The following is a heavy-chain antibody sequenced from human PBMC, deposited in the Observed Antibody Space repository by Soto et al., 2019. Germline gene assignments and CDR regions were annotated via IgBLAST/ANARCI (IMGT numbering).Heavy chain of an antibody. V-gene: IGHV3-48*04. D-gene: IGHD7-27*01. Sequence: GGSLRLSCAASGFTFSSYSMNWVRQAPGKGLEWVSYISSSSSTIYYADSVKGRFTISRDNVENSLYLQMNSLRAEDTAVYYCARDGDGYPAWGQGTLVTVSS. CDR2: ISSSSSTI. CDR1: GFTFSSYS. J-gene: IGHJ5*02. CDR3: ARDGDGYPA.